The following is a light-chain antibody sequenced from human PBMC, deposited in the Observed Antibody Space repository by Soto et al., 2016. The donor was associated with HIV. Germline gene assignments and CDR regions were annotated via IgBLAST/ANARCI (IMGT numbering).Light chain of an antibody. CDR1: ILAKKY. CDR3: YSAADKNWV. CDR2: RDN. J-gene: IGLJ3*02. Sequence: SYELTQPSSVSVSPGQTAKITCSGDILAKKYARWFQQKPGQAPLMVIYRDNKRPSGIPERFSGSTSGTTVTLTISGAQVGDEAAYYCYSAADKNWVFGGGTKLTVL. V-gene: IGLV3-27*01.